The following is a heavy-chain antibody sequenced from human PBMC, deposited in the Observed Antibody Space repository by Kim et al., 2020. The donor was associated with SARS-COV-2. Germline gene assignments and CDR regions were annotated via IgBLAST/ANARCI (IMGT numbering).Heavy chain of an antibody. J-gene: IGHJ6*02. Sequence: SVKVSCKASGFTFTSSAVQWVRQARGQRLEWIGWIVVGSGNTNYAQKFQERVTITRDMSTSTAYMELSSLRSEDTAVYYCAAEKKKYYGSGSESYYGMDVWGQGTTVTVSS. CDR2: IVVGSGNT. CDR1: GFTFTSSA. CDR3: AAEKKKYYGSGSESYYGMDV. V-gene: IGHV1-58*01. D-gene: IGHD3-10*01.